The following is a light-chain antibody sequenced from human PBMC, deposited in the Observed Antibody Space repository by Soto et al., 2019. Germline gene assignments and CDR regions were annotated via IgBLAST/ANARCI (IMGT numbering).Light chain of an antibody. J-gene: IGKJ4*01. CDR3: QQYYSYPLT. CDR1: QGISTY. CDR2: GAS. Sequence: AIRMTQSPSSFSASTGDRVTITCRASQGISTYLAWYQQKPGKAPKLLIYGASTLQSGVPSRFSGSGSGTGFTLTISCLQSEDFATYFCQQYYSYPLTFGGGTKIEIK. V-gene: IGKV1-8*01.